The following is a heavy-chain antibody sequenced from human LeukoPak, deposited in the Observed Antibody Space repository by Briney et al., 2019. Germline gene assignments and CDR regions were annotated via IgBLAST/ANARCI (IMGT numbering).Heavy chain of an antibody. CDR3: ARDRAGYFYAMDV. Sequence: GRSLRLSCAASGLTFGDYAMHWVRQAPGKGLEWVSGINWKSNNIGYADSVKGRFTISRDNAKNSLYLQMNSLRTEATALYYCARDRAGYFYAMDVWGQGTSVTVSS. CDR1: GLTFGDYA. J-gene: IGHJ6*02. D-gene: IGHD6-13*01. CDR2: INWKSNNI. V-gene: IGHV3-9*01.